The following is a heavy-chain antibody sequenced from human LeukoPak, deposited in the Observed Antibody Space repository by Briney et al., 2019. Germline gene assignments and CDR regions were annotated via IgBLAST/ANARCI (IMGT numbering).Heavy chain of an antibody. Sequence: GESLKISCKGSGSSFTSYWIGWVRQMPGKGLEWMGIIYPGDSDTRYSPSFQGQVTISADKSISTAYLQWSSLKASDTAMYYCASFPSSYDSSGLDAFDNWGQGTMVTVSS. CDR1: GSSFTSYW. D-gene: IGHD3-22*01. CDR2: IYPGDSDT. J-gene: IGHJ3*02. V-gene: IGHV5-51*01. CDR3: ASFPSSYDSSGLDAFDN.